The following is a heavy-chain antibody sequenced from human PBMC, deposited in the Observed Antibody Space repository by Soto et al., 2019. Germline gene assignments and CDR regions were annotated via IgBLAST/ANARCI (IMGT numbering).Heavy chain of an antibody. CDR3: AGGRIVVVGIRDYYGMDV. J-gene: IGHJ6*02. Sequence: QVHLLLQSGAEVKKPGSSVKVSCKASGGTPSNSAISWVRQAPGQGLEWMGGIIPVFGLVKYAQNFQGRATITADESTNTAYMEMSSLRPDDTAVYYWAGGRIVVVGIRDYYGMDVWGQGTTVTVSS. CDR2: IIPVFGLV. CDR1: GGTPSNSA. V-gene: IGHV1-69*01. D-gene: IGHD3-22*01.